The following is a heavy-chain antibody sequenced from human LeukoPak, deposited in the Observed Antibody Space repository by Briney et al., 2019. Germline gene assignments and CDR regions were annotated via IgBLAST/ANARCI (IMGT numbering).Heavy chain of an antibody. Sequence: GESLKISCKASGYSFTSYLIAWVRQMPGKGLEWMGILYPGDSDTRYSPSFQGQVTISGARSINTAYLQWSSLRASDTAIYYCARSPWSGSYHDAFDFWGQGTMVTVSS. CDR1: GYSFTSYL. D-gene: IGHD3-3*01. J-gene: IGHJ3*01. CDR3: ARSPWSGSYHDAFDF. CDR2: LYPGDSDT. V-gene: IGHV5-51*01.